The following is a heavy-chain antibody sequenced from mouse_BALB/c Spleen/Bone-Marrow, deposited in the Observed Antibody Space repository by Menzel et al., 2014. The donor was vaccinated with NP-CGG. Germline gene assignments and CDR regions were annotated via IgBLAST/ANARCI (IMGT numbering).Heavy chain of an antibody. Sequence: DVQLVESGAELVKPGASVKLSCTASGFNIKDTYMHWVKQRPEQGLEWIGRIDPANGNTKYDPKFQGKATITADTSSNTAYLQLSRLTSEDTAVYYCAGASYYAMDYWGQGTSVTVSS. CDR3: AGASYYAMDY. V-gene: IGHV14-3*02. CDR2: IDPANGNT. CDR1: GFNIKDTY. J-gene: IGHJ4*01.